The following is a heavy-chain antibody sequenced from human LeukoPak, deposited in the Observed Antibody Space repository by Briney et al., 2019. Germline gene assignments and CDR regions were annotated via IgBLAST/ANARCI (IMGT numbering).Heavy chain of an antibody. Sequence: GGSLRLSCAASGFTFSSYWMHWVHQAPGKGLVWVSRINTDGSSTSYADSVKGRFTISRDNAKNTLYLQMNSLRAEDTAVYYSARVRITFGGVIPVHPYYFDYWGQGTLVTVSS. J-gene: IGHJ4*02. CDR2: INTDGSST. CDR3: ARVRITFGGVIPVHPYYFDY. V-gene: IGHV3-74*01. D-gene: IGHD3-16*02. CDR1: GFTFSSYW.